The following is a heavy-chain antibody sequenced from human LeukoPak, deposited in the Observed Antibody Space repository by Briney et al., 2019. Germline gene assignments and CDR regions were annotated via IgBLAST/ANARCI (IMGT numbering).Heavy chain of an antibody. Sequence: SETLSLTCAVYGGSCSGYYWSWIRQPPGKGLEWIGEINHSGSTNYNPSLKSRVTISVDTSKNQFSLKLSSVTAADTAVYYCARSMVRGVIRYWGQGTLVTVSS. CDR2: INHSGST. CDR1: GGSCSGYY. J-gene: IGHJ4*02. D-gene: IGHD3-10*01. CDR3: ARSMVRGVIRY. V-gene: IGHV4-34*01.